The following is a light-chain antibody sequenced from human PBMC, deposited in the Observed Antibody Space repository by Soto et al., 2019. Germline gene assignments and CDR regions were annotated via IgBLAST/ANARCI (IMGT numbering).Light chain of an antibody. J-gene: IGLJ1*01. CDR2: QVT. V-gene: IGLV2-14*01. CDR3: NSYSSTSFYV. CDR1: GSDIATFNY. Sequence: QSALAQPASVSGSPGQSITISCTGSGSDIATFNYVSWYQQYPGKAPKLLIYQVTSRASGVSHRFSGSKSGNTAALTISGLQPEDGAEYYCNSYSSTSFYVFGTGTKVTVL.